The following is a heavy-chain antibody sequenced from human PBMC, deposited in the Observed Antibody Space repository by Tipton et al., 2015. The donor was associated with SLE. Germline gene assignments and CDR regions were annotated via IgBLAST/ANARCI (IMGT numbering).Heavy chain of an antibody. D-gene: IGHD3-10*01. Sequence: LRLSCAVSGYSISSGYYWGWIRQPPGKGLEWIGEINHSGSTNYNPSLKSRVTISVDTSKNEFSLNLSSVTAADTAVYYCARGLQDLGEFDYWGQGTLVTVSS. V-gene: IGHV4-38-2*01. CDR3: ARGLQDLGEFDY. CDR1: GYSISSGYY. J-gene: IGHJ4*02. CDR2: INHSGST.